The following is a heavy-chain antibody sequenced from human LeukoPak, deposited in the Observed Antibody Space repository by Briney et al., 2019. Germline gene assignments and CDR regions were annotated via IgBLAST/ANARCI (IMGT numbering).Heavy chain of an antibody. CDR1: GYTFTGYY. D-gene: IGHD5-24*01. CDR3: ARTTRRDGYNSWFDP. Sequence: ASVKVSCKASGYTFTGYYMHWVRQAPGQGLEWMGWINPNSGGTNYAQKLQGRVTMTRDTSISTAYMELSRLRSDDTAVYYCARTTRRDGYNSWFDPWGQGTLVTASS. J-gene: IGHJ5*02. CDR2: INPNSGGT. V-gene: IGHV1-2*02.